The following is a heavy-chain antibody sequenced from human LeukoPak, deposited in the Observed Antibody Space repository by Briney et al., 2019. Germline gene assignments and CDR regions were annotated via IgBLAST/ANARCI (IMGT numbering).Heavy chain of an antibody. CDR2: ISSSSPTM. V-gene: IGHV3-11*01. J-gene: IGHJ4*02. CDR3: AREYTSGSYYIDY. Sequence: GGSLRLSCAASGFTFSDYYMSWIRQAPGKGLEWVSYISSSSPTMYYADSVKGRFSNSRDNAKNSLYLQMNSLRAEDTAMYYCAREYTSGSYYIDYWGQGTLVTVSS. D-gene: IGHD3-10*01. CDR1: GFTFSDYY.